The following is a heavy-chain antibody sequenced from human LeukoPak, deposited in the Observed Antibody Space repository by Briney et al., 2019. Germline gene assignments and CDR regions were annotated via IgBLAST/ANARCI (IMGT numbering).Heavy chain of an antibody. V-gene: IGHV3-23*01. CDR3: ARDLYDSSGYRRHDAFDI. CDR2: ITGNGDYT. CDR1: RFTFSNYA. D-gene: IGHD3-22*01. Sequence: GGSLRLSCAASRFTFSNYAMSWVRQAPGKGLEWVSAITGNGDYTDYADSVKGRFTISRDNSKNTLYLQMNSLRAEDTAVYYCARDLYDSSGYRRHDAFDIWGQGTMVTVSS. J-gene: IGHJ3*02.